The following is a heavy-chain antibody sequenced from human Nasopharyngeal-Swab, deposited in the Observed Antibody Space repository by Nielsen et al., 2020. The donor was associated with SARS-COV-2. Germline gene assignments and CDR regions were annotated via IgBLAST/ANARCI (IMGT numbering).Heavy chain of an antibody. CDR1: GFTFDDYA. CDR3: AKDNIAVAGLPDY. J-gene: IGHJ4*02. D-gene: IGHD6-19*01. V-gene: IGHV3-9*01. Sequence: SLKISCAASGFTFDDYAMHWVRQAPGKGLGWVSGISWNSGSIGYADSVKGRFTISRDNAKNSLYLQMNSLRAEDTALYYCAKDNIAVAGLPDYWGQGTLVTVSS. CDR2: ISWNSGSI.